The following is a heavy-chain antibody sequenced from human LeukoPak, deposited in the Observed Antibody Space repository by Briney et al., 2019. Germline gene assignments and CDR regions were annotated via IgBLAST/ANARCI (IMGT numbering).Heavy chain of an antibody. D-gene: IGHD6-6*01. V-gene: IGHV1-24*01. CDR2: FDPEDGET. CDR1: GYTLTELS. Sequence: ASVKVSCKVSGYTLTELSMHWVRQAPGKGLEWMGGFDPEDGETIYAQKFQGRVTMTEDTSTDTAYMELSSLRSEDTAVYYCATLLTSHYYMDVWGKGTTVTVSS. CDR3: ATLLTSHYYMDV. J-gene: IGHJ6*03.